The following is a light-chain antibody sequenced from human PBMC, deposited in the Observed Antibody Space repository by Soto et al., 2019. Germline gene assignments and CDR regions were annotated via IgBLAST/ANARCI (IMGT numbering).Light chain of an antibody. J-gene: IGKJ4*01. CDR3: QQRSIWPPLT. V-gene: IGKV3D-20*02. CDR2: HTS. Sequence: EIVLTQSPGTLSLSPGERATLSCRASQSVSSSSLAWYQHKPGQAPRLLIFHTSSRATGIPDRFSGSGSGTDFTLTISSLEPEDFAVYYCQQRSIWPPLTFGGGTKVDIK. CDR1: QSVSSSS.